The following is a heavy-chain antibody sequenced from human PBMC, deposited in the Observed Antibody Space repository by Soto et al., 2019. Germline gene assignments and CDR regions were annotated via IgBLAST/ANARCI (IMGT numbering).Heavy chain of an antibody. CDR1: GGSFSGYY. J-gene: IGHJ5*02. CDR2: IDHSGSA. Sequence: SETLSLTCAVYGGSFSGYYWSWIRQPPGKVLEWIGEIDHSGSANYNPSLKSRVTISVDTSKNQFSLKLSSVTAADTAVYYCAMGGSYYGHWFDPWGQGTLVTVSS. CDR3: AMGGSYYGHWFDP. V-gene: IGHV4-34*01. D-gene: IGHD1-26*01.